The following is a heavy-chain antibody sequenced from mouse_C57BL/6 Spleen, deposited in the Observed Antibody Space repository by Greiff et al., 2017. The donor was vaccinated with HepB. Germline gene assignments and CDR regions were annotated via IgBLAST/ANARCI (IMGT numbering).Heavy chain of an antibody. CDR2: INPSNGGT. V-gene: IGHV1-53*01. CDR3: ARNKKYAMDY. Sequence: QVQLQQPGPELVKPGASVKLSCKASGYTFTSYWMHWVKQRPGQGLEWIGNINPSNGGTNYNEKFKSKATLTVDKSSSTSNMQRSSLKSEDSAVYYGARNKKYAMDYWGQGTSVTVSS. J-gene: IGHJ4*01. CDR1: GYTFTSYW.